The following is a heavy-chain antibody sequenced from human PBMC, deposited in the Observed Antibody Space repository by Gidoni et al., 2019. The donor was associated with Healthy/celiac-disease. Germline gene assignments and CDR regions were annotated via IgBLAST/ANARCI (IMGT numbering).Heavy chain of an antibody. D-gene: IGHD3-9*01. J-gene: IGHJ4*02. CDR3: ARDPLPSSLRYFDWSPFDY. V-gene: IGHV3-30*01. CDR2: ISYDGSNK. CDR1: GFTFSSYA. Sequence: QVQLVESGGGVVQPGRSLSLSCAASGFTFSSYAMHWVRQAPGKGLEWVAVISYDGSNKYYADSVKGRFTISRDNSKNTLYLQMNSLRAEDTAVYYCARDPLPSSLRYFDWSPFDYWGQGTLVTVSS.